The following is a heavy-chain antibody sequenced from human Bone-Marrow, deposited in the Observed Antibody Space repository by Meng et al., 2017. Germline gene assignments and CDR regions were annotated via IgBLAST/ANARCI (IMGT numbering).Heavy chain of an antibody. CDR3: ATDPGNNGNDECDFDFGMDV. Sequence: ASVTVSCQTSGYTFTGYYIHWMRQAPGQGPEWMGWINPDSGGTIYTQRSPGRVTMSRDMSTSTAYMELSRLRSDDTAVYDCATDPGNNGNDECDFDFGMDVWGQGNTVTVSS. CDR1: GYTFTGYY. CDR2: INPDSGGT. V-gene: IGHV1-2*02. D-gene: IGHD1-1*01. J-gene: IGHJ6*02.